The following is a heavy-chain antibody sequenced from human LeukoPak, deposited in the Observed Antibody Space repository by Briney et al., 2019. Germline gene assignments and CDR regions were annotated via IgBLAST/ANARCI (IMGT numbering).Heavy chain of an antibody. CDR2: ISDSDGST. J-gene: IGHJ4*02. CDR3: AKDPVTTVTTTAY. Sequence: GGSLRLSCAASGFTFSSYWMSWVRQAPGKGLEWVSSISDSDGSTYYADSVKGRFTISRDNSKNTLYLQMNSLRAEDTALYYCAKDPVTTVTTTAYWGQGTLVTVSS. V-gene: IGHV3-23*01. D-gene: IGHD4-17*01. CDR1: GFTFSSYW.